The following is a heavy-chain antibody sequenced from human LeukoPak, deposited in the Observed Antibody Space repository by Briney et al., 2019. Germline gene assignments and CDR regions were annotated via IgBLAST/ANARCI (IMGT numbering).Heavy chain of an antibody. Sequence: GGSLRLSCAAPGFTFSIYWMHWVRQAPGKGLVWVSRINTDGSGTIYADSVKGRFTISRDNAKNTLYLQMNSLRAEDTAVYYCARVVPRGDYYGMDVWGQGTTVTVSS. CDR3: ARVVPRGDYYGMDV. CDR2: INTDGSGT. CDR1: GFTFSIYW. J-gene: IGHJ6*01. V-gene: IGHV3-74*01.